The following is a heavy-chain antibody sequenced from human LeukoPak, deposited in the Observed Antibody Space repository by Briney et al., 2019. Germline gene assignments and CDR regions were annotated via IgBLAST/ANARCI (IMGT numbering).Heavy chain of an antibody. CDR2: ISTYNGNT. D-gene: IGHD3-10*01. V-gene: IGHV1-18*01. Sequence: ASVKVSCRASGYTFTSYGINWVRQAPGQGLEWMGWISTYNGNTDHAQKFQGRVTMTTDTSTSTAYMELRSLTSDDTAVYYCARPLWFGESPLGIWGQGTLVTVSS. CDR3: ARPLWFGESPLGI. J-gene: IGHJ4*02. CDR1: GYTFTSYG.